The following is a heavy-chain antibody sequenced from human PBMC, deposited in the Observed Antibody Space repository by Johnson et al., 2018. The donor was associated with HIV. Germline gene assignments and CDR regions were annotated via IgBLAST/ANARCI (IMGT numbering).Heavy chain of an antibody. D-gene: IGHD3-3*01. CDR2: ISYDGRSK. Sequence: QVLLVESWGGVVRPGGSLRLSCAASGFTFSRKAMHWVRHTPGKGLEWVAVISYDGRSKYYADSVKVRFTISRDNSKNTLYLQMNSLRVEDTAMFYCARTPSAGVDNHDPLDIWGQGTMVTVSS. V-gene: IGHV3-30*04. CDR1: GFTFSRKA. CDR3: ARTPSAGVDNHDPLDI. J-gene: IGHJ3*02.